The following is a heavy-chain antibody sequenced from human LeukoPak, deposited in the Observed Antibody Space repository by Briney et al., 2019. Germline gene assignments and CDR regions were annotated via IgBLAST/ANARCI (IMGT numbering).Heavy chain of an antibody. CDR3: ARGVTARGFYYYMDI. V-gene: IGHV1-2*02. J-gene: IGHJ6*03. Sequence: ASVKVSCKASGYTFTGYYIHWVRQAPGQGLEWMGWINPHSGGTNYAQKFQGRVTMTRDTSISTAYMELSRLRSDDTAVYSCARGVTARGFYYYMDIWGKGTTVTISS. CDR1: GYTFTGYY. D-gene: IGHD2-21*02. CDR2: INPHSGGT.